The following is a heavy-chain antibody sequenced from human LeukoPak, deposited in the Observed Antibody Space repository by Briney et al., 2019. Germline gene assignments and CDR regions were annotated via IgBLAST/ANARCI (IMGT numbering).Heavy chain of an antibody. V-gene: IGHV4-4*07. D-gene: IGHD1-26*01. CDR2: IYTSGST. CDR1: GGSISSYY. CDR3: ARSKRSPNYYGMDV. Sequence: SETLSLTCTVSGGSISSYYWSWIRQPAGKGLEWIGRIYTSGSTNYNPSLKSLVTMSVDTSKNQFSLKLSSVTAADTAVYYCARSKRSPNYYGMDVWGQGTTVTVSS. J-gene: IGHJ6*02.